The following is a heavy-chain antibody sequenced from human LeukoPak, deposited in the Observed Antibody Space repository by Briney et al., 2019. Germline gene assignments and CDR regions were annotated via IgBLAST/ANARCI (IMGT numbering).Heavy chain of an antibody. CDR2: MYHSGTT. Sequence: SQTLSLTCAVSGGSISSGGYSWSWIRQPPGKGLEWIGYMYHSGTTHYNPSLKSRVTISVDRSKNQFSLKLSSVTAADTAVYYCVRGYYYDSSGYWVRAFDIWGQGTMVTVSS. V-gene: IGHV4-30-2*01. D-gene: IGHD3-22*01. CDR1: GGSISSGGYS. J-gene: IGHJ3*02. CDR3: VRGYYYDSSGYWVRAFDI.